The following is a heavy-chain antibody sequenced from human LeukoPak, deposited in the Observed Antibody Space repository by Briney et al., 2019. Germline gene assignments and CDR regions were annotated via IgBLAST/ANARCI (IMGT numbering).Heavy chain of an antibody. V-gene: IGHV5-51*01. CDR2: IYLGDSDT. CDR1: GFSFTSYW. D-gene: IGHD6-19*01. J-gene: IGHJ4*02. CDR3: ARSWVAGYGTVLDY. Sequence: GEPLKISCQGSGFSFTSYWIGWVRQMPGKGLEWMGIIYLGDSDTSYSPAFQGLVTISVDKSIGTAYLQWSSLKASDTAMYYCARSWVAGYGTVLDYWGQGTLVTVSS.